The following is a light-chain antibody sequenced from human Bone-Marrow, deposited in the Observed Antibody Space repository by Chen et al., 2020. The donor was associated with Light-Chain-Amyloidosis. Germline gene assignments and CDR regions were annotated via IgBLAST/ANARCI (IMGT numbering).Light chain of an antibody. J-gene: IGKJ2*01. CDR3: QQYKVCSFT. V-gene: IGKV1-5*03. CDR1: QDIGDW. CDR2: KAS. Sequence: DIRMTQSPSTLSASVGDRVTITCRASQDIGDWLAWFQQKPGKAPNLLISKASNLQTGVPSRFSGSGSGTEFTLSINSLQPDDFATYFCQQYKVCSFTFGQGTKLDLK.